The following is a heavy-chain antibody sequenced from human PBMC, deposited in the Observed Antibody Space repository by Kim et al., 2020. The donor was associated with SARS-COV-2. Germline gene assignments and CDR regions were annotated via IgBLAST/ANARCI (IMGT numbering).Heavy chain of an antibody. CDR3: AKTRGSYGAYYFDC. J-gene: IGHJ4*02. V-gene: IGHV3-23*01. D-gene: IGHD5-18*01. Sequence: ADSVKGRFTNSMHNSENTGYLQMSSVRAEETAIYYCAKTRGSYGAYYFDCWGQGTLVTVSS.